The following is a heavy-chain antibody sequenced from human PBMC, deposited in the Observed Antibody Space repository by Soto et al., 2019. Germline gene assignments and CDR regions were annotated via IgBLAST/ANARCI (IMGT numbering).Heavy chain of an antibody. Sequence: ASVNVSCKASGYSFTSYGISWVRQAPRQGLEWMGWISAYNGNTNYGQKLQGRVTMTTDTSTSTAYMELRSLRSDDTAVYYCATEANVLRYFDWLPTPRDWFDPCGQGPVVTVSS. V-gene: IGHV1-18*01. CDR3: ATEANVLRYFDWLPTPRDWFDP. CDR2: ISAYNGNT. J-gene: IGHJ5*02. CDR1: GYSFTSYG. D-gene: IGHD3-9*01.